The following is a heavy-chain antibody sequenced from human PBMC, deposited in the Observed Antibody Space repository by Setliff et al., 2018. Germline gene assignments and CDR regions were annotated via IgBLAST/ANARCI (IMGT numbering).Heavy chain of an antibody. V-gene: IGHV4-4*07. CDR2: INTSGST. Sequence: PSETLSLTCTVSGGSISYNYWSWIRQPAGKGLQWIGRINTSGSTKYNPSLKSRVTMSVDTSKNQFSLKLSAVTAADTAVYYCATDPPNSGWSFDSWGQGTLVTVSS. D-gene: IGHD6-19*01. J-gene: IGHJ4*02. CDR3: ATDPPNSGWSFDS. CDR1: GGSISYNY.